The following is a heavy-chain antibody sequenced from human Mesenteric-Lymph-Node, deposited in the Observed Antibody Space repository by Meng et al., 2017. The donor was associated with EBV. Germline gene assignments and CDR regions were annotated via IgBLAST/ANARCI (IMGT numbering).Heavy chain of an antibody. D-gene: IGHD1-1*01. J-gene: IGHJ4*02. CDR2: IHYSGST. CDR3: ARGRRGVPYFDF. CDR1: GGSVTSGSYY. Sequence: LQERGPGLCKPAWTLSLTCTVSGGSVTSGSYYGNWIREPPGKRLEWIGYIHYSGSTNYNPSLKSQVTISVDTSKNQLSLRVSHVTAADTAVYYCARGRRGVPYFDFWGQGALVTVFS. V-gene: IGHV4-61*01.